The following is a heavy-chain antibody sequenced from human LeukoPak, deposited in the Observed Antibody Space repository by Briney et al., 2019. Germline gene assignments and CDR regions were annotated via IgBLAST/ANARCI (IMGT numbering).Heavy chain of an antibody. Sequence: SETLSLTCAVSGYSISSGYYWGWIRQPPRKGLEWIGTIYHNGNTYYNPSLKSRVTISVDTSKNQFSLKLSSVTAADTAVYYCARLSQELWSHFDYWGQGTLVTVSS. V-gene: IGHV4-38-2*01. CDR3: ARLSQELWSHFDY. J-gene: IGHJ4*02. CDR2: IYHNGNT. D-gene: IGHD5-18*01. CDR1: GYSISSGYY.